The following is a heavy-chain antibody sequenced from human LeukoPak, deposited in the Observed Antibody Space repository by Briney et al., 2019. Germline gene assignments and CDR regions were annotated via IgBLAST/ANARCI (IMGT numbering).Heavy chain of an antibody. CDR2: IYSGGST. Sequence: GSLRLSCAASGFTFSSYGMHWVRQAPGQGLEWVSVIYSGGSTYYADSVKGRFTISRDNSKNTVFLQLNSLRAEDTAVYYCARYHYDSSGYPYYFDYWGQGTLVTVSS. V-gene: IGHV3-53*01. J-gene: IGHJ4*02. D-gene: IGHD3-22*01. CDR3: ARYHYDSSGYPYYFDY. CDR1: GFTFSSYG.